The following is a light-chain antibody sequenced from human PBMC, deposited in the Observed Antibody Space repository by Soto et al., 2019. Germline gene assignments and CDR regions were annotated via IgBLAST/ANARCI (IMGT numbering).Light chain of an antibody. J-gene: IGKJ3*01. V-gene: IGKV3-20*01. CDR1: QSVSSSF. Sequence: EVVLTQSPGTLSLSPGERATLSCRASQSVSSSFLAWYQQRLGQAPRLLIHGVSNRATGIPDRFSGSGSGTDFTLTITRLEPEDFALYFCQQYGSSPFTFGTGTQLEIK. CDR2: GVS. CDR3: QQYGSSPFT.